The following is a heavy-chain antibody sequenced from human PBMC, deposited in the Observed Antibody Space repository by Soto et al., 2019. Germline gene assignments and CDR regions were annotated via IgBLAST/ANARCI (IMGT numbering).Heavy chain of an antibody. Sequence: EVQLVESGGGLVKPGGSLRLSCAASGFTFSNAWMNWVRQAPGKGLEWVGRIKSKTDGGTTDYAAPVKGRFTISRDDSKKKLYLQMNSLKTDDAAVYYCTTDQALIVVGPAANSPVDSWGQGTLVTVSS. V-gene: IGHV3-15*07. CDR3: TTDQALIVVGPAANSPVDS. CDR2: IKSKTDGGTT. CDR1: GFTFSNAW. D-gene: IGHD2-2*01. J-gene: IGHJ4*02.